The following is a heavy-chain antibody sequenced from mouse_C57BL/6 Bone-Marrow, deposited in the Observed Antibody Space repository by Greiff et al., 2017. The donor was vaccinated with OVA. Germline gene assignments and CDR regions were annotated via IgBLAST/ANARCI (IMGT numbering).Heavy chain of an antibody. CDR3: ARDYYGSRLFAY. D-gene: IGHD1-1*01. CDR1: GYTFTSYW. Sequence: QVQLQQPGAELVRPGSSVKLSCKASGYTFTSYWMHWVKQRPIQGLEWIGNIDPSDSETHYNQKFKDKATLTVDKSSSTAYMQLSSLTSEDSAVYYCARDYYGSRLFAYWGQGTLVTVSA. CDR2: IDPSDSET. J-gene: IGHJ3*01. V-gene: IGHV1-52*01.